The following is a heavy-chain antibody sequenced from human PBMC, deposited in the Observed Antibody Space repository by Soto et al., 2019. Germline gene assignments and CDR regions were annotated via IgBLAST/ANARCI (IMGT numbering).Heavy chain of an antibody. CDR2: IIPNFGST. CDR3: AREDSSPFYYGVDV. J-gene: IGHJ6*02. CDR1: GGSFGTYA. Sequence: QVQLVQSGAEVKKPGSSVKVSCKASGGSFGTYAVSWVRQAPGQGLEWMGAIIPNFGSTNYAQKFQGRLTITAAESTSTAYMELSRLKSEDTAVYYCAREDSSPFYYGVDVWGQGTTVTVSS. V-gene: IGHV1-69*01. D-gene: IGHD2-2*01.